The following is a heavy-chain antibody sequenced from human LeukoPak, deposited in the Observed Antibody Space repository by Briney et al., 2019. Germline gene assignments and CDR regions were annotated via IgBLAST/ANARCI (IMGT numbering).Heavy chain of an antibody. Sequence: SETLSLTCTVSGGSISSGYWSWIRQPPGKGPEWIGYIYYSGSTNYNPSLKSRVTISVDTSKNQFSLKLTSVTAADTAVYYCARGLYDYVWGSYRNWGQGTLVTVSS. V-gene: IGHV4-59*01. CDR1: GGSISSGY. D-gene: IGHD3-16*02. CDR3: ARGLYDYVWGSYRN. CDR2: IYYSGST. J-gene: IGHJ4*02.